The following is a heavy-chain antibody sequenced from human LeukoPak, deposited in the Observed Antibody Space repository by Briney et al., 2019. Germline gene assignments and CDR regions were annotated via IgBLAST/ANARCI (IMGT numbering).Heavy chain of an antibody. Sequence: PSETLSLTCTVSGYSISSGYYWGWIRQPPGKGLEWVGRIKSKTDGGTTDYAAPVKGRFTISRDDSKNTLYLQMNSLKTEDTAVYYCTTDGDTAMVSFDYWGQGTLVTVSS. CDR2: IKSKTDGGTT. J-gene: IGHJ4*02. CDR1: GYSISSGYY. D-gene: IGHD5-18*01. V-gene: IGHV3-15*01. CDR3: TTDGDTAMVSFDY.